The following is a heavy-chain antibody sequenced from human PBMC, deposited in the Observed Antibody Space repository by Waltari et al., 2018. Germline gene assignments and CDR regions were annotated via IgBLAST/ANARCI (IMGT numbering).Heavy chain of an antibody. J-gene: IGHJ6*03. CDR1: GFTFSSYA. D-gene: IGHD6-13*01. CDR2: ISYDRSNK. V-gene: IGHV3-30-3*01. Sequence: QVQLVESGGGVVQPGRSLSLSCAASGFTFSSYAMHWVRQAPGKGLEWVAVISYDRSNKYYADSVKGRFTISRDNSKNTLYLQMNSLRAEDTAVYYCARSTGSWYYYYYMDVWGKGTTVTVSS. CDR3: ARSTGSWYYYYYMDV.